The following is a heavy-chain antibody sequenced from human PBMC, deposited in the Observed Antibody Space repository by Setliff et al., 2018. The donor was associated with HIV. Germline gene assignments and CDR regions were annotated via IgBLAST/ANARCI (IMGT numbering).Heavy chain of an antibody. CDR1: GASISSSGYY. J-gene: IGHJ6*03. V-gene: IGHV4-39*01. D-gene: IGHD2-2*01. CDR3: ARHRDPPGTSWIFYYYYMDL. CDR2: IYYSGST. Sequence: SETLSLTCTVSGASISSSGYYWGWIRQPPGKGLEWIGTIYYSGSTYYNPSLKSRVTISVDTSKNQVSLRLSSVTAADTGVYYCARHRDPPGTSWIFYYYYMDLWGGGTTVTVSS.